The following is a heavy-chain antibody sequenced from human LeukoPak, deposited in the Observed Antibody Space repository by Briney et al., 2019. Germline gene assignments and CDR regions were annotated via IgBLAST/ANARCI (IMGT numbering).Heavy chain of an antibody. CDR3: ARDPVVRGGPSFYTRNFDY. CDR2: ISYDGSNK. D-gene: IGHD3-10*01. CDR1: GFTFSSYA. Sequence: PGGSLRLSCAASGFTFSSYAMHWVRQAPGKGLEWVAVISYDGSNKYYADSVKGRFTISRDNSKNTLYLQMNSLRAEDTAVYYCARDPVVRGGPSFYTRNFDYWGQGTLVTVSS. J-gene: IGHJ4*02. V-gene: IGHV3-30*04.